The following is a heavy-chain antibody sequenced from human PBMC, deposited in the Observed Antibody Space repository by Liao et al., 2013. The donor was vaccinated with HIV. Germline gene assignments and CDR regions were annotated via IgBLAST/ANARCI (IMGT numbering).Heavy chain of an antibody. J-gene: IGHJ4*02. D-gene: IGHD3-22*01. V-gene: IGHV4-4*07. CDR2: IYMRGST. CDR1: RGSISNYY. CDR3: AREDTYYYDSSGSLFNY. Sequence: QVQLQESGPGLVKPSETLSLTCSVSRGSISNYYWSWIRQPAGKGLEWIGRIYMRGSTNYNPSLRSRVTMSVDSSTNQFSLKLSSVTAADTAVYYCAREDTYYYDSSGSLFNYWGQGTLVTVSS.